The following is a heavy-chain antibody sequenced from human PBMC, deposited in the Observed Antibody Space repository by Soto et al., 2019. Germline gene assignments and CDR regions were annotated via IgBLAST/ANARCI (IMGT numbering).Heavy chain of an antibody. J-gene: IGHJ3*01. CDR1: GFTFSSYD. CDR2: ISYDGSKK. D-gene: IGHD5-12*01. V-gene: IGHV3-30*18. Sequence: QVQLVESGGGVVQPGRSLRLSCAASGFTFSSYDIHWVRQAPGKGLEWVAVISYDGSKKYYADSVKGLFTISRDNSKNSLYLQFNSLRAEDTAVYYCAKAYSRPFEVWGQGTMVTVSS. CDR3: AKAYSRPFEV.